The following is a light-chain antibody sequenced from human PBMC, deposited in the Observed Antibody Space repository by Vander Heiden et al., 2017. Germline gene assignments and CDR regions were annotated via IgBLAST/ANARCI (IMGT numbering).Light chain of an antibody. J-gene: IGKJ3*01. CDR2: EAA. Sequence: AIQLTQSPSPLSESVGDSDTVTCRASRGINSALAWYQQKPGKPPKLLIYEAASLVSGVPSRFSGSGSGTDFTLTISGLQPEDFATYYCQQFNTSPGTFGPGTKVDIK. V-gene: IGKV1-13*02. CDR3: QQFNTSPGT. CDR1: RGINSA.